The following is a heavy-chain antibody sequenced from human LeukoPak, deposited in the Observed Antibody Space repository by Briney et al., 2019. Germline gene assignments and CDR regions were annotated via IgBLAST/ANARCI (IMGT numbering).Heavy chain of an antibody. V-gene: IGHV3-23*01. J-gene: IGHJ3*02. CDR2: ISGSGGST. D-gene: IGHD3-16*01. CDR3: AKAQTYAVWDAFDI. CDR1: GFAFSSYA. Sequence: QPGASLRLSCAASGFAFSSYAMSWVRQAPGKGLEWVSAISGSGGSTYYADSVKGRSTISRDNSKNTLYLQMNSLRAEDTAVYYCAKAQTYAVWDAFDIWGQGTMVTVSS.